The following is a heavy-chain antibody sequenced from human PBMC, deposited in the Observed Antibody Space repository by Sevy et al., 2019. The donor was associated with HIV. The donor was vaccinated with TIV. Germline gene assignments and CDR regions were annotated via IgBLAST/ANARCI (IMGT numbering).Heavy chain of an antibody. D-gene: IGHD5-18*01. J-gene: IGHJ4*02. CDR1: GYTFTGYF. V-gene: IGHV1-2*02. CDR2: INPNSGDT. CDR3: ASPGGYRYGSLLDY. Sequence: ASVKVSCKASGYTFTGYFIHWVRQAPGQGLEWMGWINPNSGDTNCAQKFQGRVTVTRDTSINTDYMELSRLRSDDTAVYYCASPGGYRYGSLLDYWGQGTLVTVSS.